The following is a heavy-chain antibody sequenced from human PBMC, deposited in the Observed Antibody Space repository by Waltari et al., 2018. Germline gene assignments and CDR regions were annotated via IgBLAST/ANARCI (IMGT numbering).Heavy chain of an antibody. CDR3: ATSLGSYYDSSGYARGAFDI. CDR2: FDPEDGET. D-gene: IGHD3-22*01. J-gene: IGHJ3*02. Sequence: QVQLVQSGAEVKKPGASVKVSCKVSGYTSPELSLPLVRQAPGKGLEWMGGFDPEDGETIYAQKFQGRVTMTEDTSTDTAYMELSSLRSEDTAVYYCATSLGSYYDSSGYARGAFDIWGQGTMVTVSS. CDR1: GYTSPELS. V-gene: IGHV1-24*01.